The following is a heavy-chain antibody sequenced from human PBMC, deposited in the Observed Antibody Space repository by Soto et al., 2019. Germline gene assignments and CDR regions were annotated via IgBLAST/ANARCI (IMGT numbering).Heavy chain of an antibody. Sequence: EVQLVESGGGLVQPGGSLRLSCAASGFTFSSYWMHWVRQAPGKGLVWVSRINSDGSSTSYADSVKGRFTISRDNAKNTLYLQMNSLRAEDTAVYYCARGNRVGGHLDIWGQGTMVTVSS. J-gene: IGHJ3*02. CDR1: GFTFSSYW. V-gene: IGHV3-74*01. CDR3: ARGNRVGGHLDI. D-gene: IGHD2-15*01. CDR2: INSDGSST.